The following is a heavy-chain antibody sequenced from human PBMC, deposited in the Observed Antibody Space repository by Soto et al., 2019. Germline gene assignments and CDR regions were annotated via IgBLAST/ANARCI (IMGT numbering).Heavy chain of an antibody. CDR2: SKNKADSYTT. CDR1: GFTFSDHY. Sequence: EVQLVESGGGLVQPGGSLRLSCAASGFTFSDHYMDWVRQAPGKGLEWVGRSKNKADSYTTEYAASVKGRFTISRDGSKTSLFLQMNSLKTEDTAVYYCTVWGSGNDFGAAWGQVILVTVSS. J-gene: IGHJ4*02. CDR3: TVWGSGNDFGAA. V-gene: IGHV3-72*01. D-gene: IGHD3-10*01.